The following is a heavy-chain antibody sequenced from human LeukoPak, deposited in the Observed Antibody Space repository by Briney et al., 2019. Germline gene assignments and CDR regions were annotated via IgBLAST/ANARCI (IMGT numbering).Heavy chain of an antibody. Sequence: ASVKVSCKASGGTFSSYAISWVRQAPGQGLEWMGRIIPIFGTANYAQKFQGGVTITTDESTSTAYMELSSLRSEDTAVYYCARVSYYYDSRDDYWGQGTLVTVSS. CDR1: GGTFSSYA. CDR2: IIPIFGTA. CDR3: ARVSYYYDSRDDY. D-gene: IGHD3-22*01. J-gene: IGHJ4*02. V-gene: IGHV1-69*05.